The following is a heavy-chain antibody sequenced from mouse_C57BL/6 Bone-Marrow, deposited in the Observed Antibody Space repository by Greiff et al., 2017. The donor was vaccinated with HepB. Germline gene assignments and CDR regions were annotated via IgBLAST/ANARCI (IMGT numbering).Heavy chain of an antibody. CDR2: IDPSDSYT. Sequence: KESCKASGYTFTSYWMQWVKQRPGQGLEWIGEIDPSDSYTNYNQKFKGKATLTVDTSSSTAYMQLSSLTSEDSAVYYCARSGDSSGYDYFDYWGQGTTLTVSS. CDR1: GYTFTSYW. CDR3: ARSGDSSGYDYFDY. D-gene: IGHD3-2*02. V-gene: IGHV1-50*01. J-gene: IGHJ2*01.